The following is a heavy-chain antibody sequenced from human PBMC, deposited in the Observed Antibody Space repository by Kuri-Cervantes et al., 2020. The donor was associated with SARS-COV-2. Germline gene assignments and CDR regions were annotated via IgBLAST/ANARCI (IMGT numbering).Heavy chain of an antibody. CDR1: GFTFSSYS. Sequence: ESLKISCAASGFTFSSYSMNWVRHAPGKGLEWVSSISSSSSYIHYADSVKGRFTISRDNAKNSLYLQMNSLRAEDTAVYYCARDLAAVAGGGWFDPWGQGTLVTVSS. J-gene: IGHJ5*02. CDR2: ISSSSSYI. D-gene: IGHD6-19*01. CDR3: ARDLAAVAGGGWFDP. V-gene: IGHV3-21*01.